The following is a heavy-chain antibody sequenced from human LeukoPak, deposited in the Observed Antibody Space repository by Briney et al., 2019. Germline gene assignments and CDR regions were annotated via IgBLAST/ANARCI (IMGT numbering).Heavy chain of an antibody. CDR1: GGSISSGGYS. CDR2: IYHSGST. D-gene: IGHD3-22*01. V-gene: IGHV4-30-2*01. CDR3: ARGGYYDSSGPPDY. Sequence: SETLSLTCAVSGGSISSGGYSWSWIRQPPGKGLEWIGYIYHSGSTYYNPSLKSRATISVDRSKNQFSLKLSSVTAADTAVYYCARGGYYDSSGPPDYWGQGTLVTVSS. J-gene: IGHJ4*02.